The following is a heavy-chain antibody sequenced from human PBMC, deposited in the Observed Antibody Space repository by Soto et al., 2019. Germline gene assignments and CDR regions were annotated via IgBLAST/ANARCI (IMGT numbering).Heavy chain of an antibody. CDR1: GGSISSYY. CDR2: IYYSGST. V-gene: IGHV4-59*01. CDR3: ARGDPLLWFGEKGYYGMDV. Sequence: QVQLQESGPGLVKPSETLSLTCTVSGGSISSYYWSWIRQPPGKGLEWIGYIYYSGSTNYNPSLQSRVTISVDTSKNQFSLKLSSVTAADTAVYYCARGDPLLWFGEKGYYGMDVWGQGTTVTVSS. D-gene: IGHD3-10*01. J-gene: IGHJ6*02.